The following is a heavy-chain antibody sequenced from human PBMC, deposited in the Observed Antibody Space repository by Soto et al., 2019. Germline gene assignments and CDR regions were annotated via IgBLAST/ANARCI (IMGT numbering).Heavy chain of an antibody. CDR2: IYYSGST. D-gene: IGHD2-2*01. CDR1: GGSISSSSYY. J-gene: IGHJ5*02. V-gene: IGHV4-39*01. Sequence: SETLSLTCTVSGGSISSSSYYWGWIRQPPGKGLEWIGSIYYSGSTYYNPSLKSRVTISVDTSNNQFSLKLSSVTAADTAVYYCARYCSSTSCYLSRAFDPWGQGTLVTVSS. CDR3: ARYCSSTSCYLSRAFDP.